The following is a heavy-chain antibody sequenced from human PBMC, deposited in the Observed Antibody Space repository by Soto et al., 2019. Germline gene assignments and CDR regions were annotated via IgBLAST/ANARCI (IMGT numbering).Heavy chain of an antibody. CDR1: GLPFSASG. CDR2: ISGSGGAT. J-gene: IGHJ4*02. CDR3: ATPIFGVANVRH. V-gene: IGHV3-23*01. Sequence: PGGSLRLSCAASGLPFSASGMHWVRQAPGKGLEWVSAISGSGGATYYADSGKGRFTISRDNSKNTLDLQMNSLRAEDTAVYYCATPIFGVANVRHWGQGTLVTVSS. D-gene: IGHD3-3*01.